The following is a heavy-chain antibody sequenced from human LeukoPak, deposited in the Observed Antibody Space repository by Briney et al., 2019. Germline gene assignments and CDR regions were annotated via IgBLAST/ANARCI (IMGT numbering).Heavy chain of an antibody. Sequence: ASVKVSCKASGYTFTSYGISWVRQAPGQGLEWMGWISAHNGNTNYAQKLQGRVTMTTDTSTSTAYMELRSLRSDDTAVYYCAMDYYDSSGYEKDAFDIWGQGTMVTVSS. J-gene: IGHJ3*02. V-gene: IGHV1-18*01. CDR1: GYTFTSYG. D-gene: IGHD3-22*01. CDR2: ISAHNGNT. CDR3: AMDYYDSSGYEKDAFDI.